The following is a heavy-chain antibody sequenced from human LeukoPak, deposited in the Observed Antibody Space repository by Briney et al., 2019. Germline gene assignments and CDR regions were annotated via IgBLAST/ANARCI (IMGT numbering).Heavy chain of an antibody. CDR2: IYYNGGT. CDR3: ARTSLGGAWFDP. Sequence: SQTLSLTCTVSRGSISSGDYYCSWIRQPPGKGLGWIGYIYYNGGTSYTPSPTSRVTISVDTSQNPFSLKLSSVTAADTAVYYCARTSLGGAWFDPWGQGTLVTVSP. D-gene: IGHD3-10*01. CDR1: RGSISSGDYY. V-gene: IGHV4-30-4*08. J-gene: IGHJ5*02.